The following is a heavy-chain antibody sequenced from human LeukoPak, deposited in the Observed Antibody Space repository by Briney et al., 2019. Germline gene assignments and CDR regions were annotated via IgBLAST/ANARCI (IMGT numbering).Heavy chain of an antibody. CDR2: IYHSGTT. D-gene: IGHD3-22*01. CDR1: GYSITSSSW. V-gene: IGHV4-28*03. Sequence: SDTLSLTCAVSGYSITSSSWWGWIRQPPGKGLEWIGYIYHSGTTYYNPSLQSRVTMSVDTSKYQFSLKVNSVTAADTAVYYCAREVEYYDSSGYRPHAFDIWGQGTLVTVSS. J-gene: IGHJ3*02. CDR3: AREVEYYDSSGYRPHAFDI.